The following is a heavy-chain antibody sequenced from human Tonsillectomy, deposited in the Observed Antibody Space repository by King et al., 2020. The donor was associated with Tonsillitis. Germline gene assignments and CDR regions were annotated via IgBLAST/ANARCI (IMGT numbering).Heavy chain of an antibody. CDR1: GGSISSSNYF. D-gene: IGHD1-26*01. J-gene: IGHJ4*02. CDR2: IYYNGGT. V-gene: IGHV4-39*07. Sequence: LQLQESGPGLVKPSETLSLTCTVSGGSISSSNYFWGWIRQPPGKGLEWIGNIYYNGGTYYNPSLRSRVAISVDTSRNQFSLKRTSVTAADTAVYYCGRDPVMRVGGTLWYFDYWRQGVPVTVSA. CDR3: GRDPVMRVGGTLWYFDY.